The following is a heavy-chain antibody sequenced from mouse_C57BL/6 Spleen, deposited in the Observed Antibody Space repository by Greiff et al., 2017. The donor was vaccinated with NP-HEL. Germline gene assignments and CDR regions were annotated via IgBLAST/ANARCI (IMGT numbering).Heavy chain of an antibody. V-gene: IGHV1-49*01. Sequence: LQQSGAELVRPGSSVKLSCKDSYFAFMASAMHWVKQRPGHGLEWIGSFTMYSDATEYSENFKGKATLTANPSSNTAYMELSSLTSEDSAVDYCARSDGRGDYYAMDYWGQGTSVTVSS. CDR3: ARSDGRGDYYAMDY. CDR1: YFAFMASA. CDR2: FTMYSDAT. D-gene: IGHD1-1*01. J-gene: IGHJ4*01.